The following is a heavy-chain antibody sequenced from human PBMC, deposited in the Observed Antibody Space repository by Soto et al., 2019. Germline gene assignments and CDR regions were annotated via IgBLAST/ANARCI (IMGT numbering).Heavy chain of an antibody. Sequence: QVQLVQSGAEVKRPGASVKVSCKAYNYMFRSYGVSWVRQAPGQGLEWMGWISAFSGNTNYPQNFRGRITMTTDTSTGTAYMELRTLRSDDSAIYYCARDGGYGAGSYFDYWGQGTLVTVSS. CDR2: ISAFSGNT. CDR3: ARDGGYGAGSYFDY. CDR1: NYMFRSYG. D-gene: IGHD3-10*01. V-gene: IGHV1-18*01. J-gene: IGHJ4*02.